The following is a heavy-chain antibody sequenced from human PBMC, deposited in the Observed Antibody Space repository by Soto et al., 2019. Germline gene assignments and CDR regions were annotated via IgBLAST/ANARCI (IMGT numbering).Heavy chain of an antibody. J-gene: IGHJ4*02. CDR1: GGSISSGGYY. D-gene: IGHD5-12*01. CDR3: ARYSGHDLFDY. V-gene: IGHV4-31*03. CDR2: IHYSGST. Sequence: QVQLQESGPGLVKPSQTVSLTCTVSGGSISSGGYYWSWIRQHPGKGLEWIGHIHYSGSTFYNPSLKSRVTISVDTSKNQFSLKLSSVTAADTAVYYCARYSGHDLFDYWGQGTLVTVST.